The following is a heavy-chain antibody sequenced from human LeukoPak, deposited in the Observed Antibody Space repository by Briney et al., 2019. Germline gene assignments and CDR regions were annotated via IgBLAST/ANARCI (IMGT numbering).Heavy chain of an antibody. J-gene: IGHJ4*02. D-gene: IGHD2-15*01. V-gene: IGHV5-51*01. Sequence: GESLKISCKGSGYSFTNYWIGWVRQLPGKGLEWMGIIYPGDSDTRYSPSFQGQVTISADKSINSAYLQWSSLKASDTAVFYCARRYCSGDNCYSGFAYWGQGTLVTVSS. CDR1: GYSFTNYW. CDR2: IYPGDSDT. CDR3: ARRYCSGDNCYSGFAY.